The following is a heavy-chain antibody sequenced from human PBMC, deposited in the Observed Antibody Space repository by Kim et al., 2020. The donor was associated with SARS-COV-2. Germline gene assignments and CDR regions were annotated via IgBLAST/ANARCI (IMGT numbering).Heavy chain of an antibody. V-gene: IGHV3-48*03. J-gene: IGHJ4*02. Sequence: GGSLRLSCAASGFTFSSYEMNWVRQAPGKGLEWVSYISSSGSTIYYADSVKGRFTISRDNAKNSLYLQMNSLRAEDTAVYYCAGSGWYADFDYWGQGTLVTVSS. CDR2: ISSSGSTI. D-gene: IGHD6-19*01. CDR3: AGSGWYADFDY. CDR1: GFTFSSYE.